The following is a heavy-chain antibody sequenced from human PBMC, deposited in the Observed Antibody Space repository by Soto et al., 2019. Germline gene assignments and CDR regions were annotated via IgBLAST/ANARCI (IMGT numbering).Heavy chain of an antibody. CDR1: GGSISSYY. CDR3: ARGRGGWFINQLLNAFDM. V-gene: IGHV4-59*01. Sequence: QVQLQESGPGLVKPSETLSLTCTVSGGSISSYYWSWIRQPPGKGLEWIGYIYYSGSTNYNPSLKSRVTISVDTSKNQFSLKLSSVTAADTAVYYCARGRGGWFINQLLNAFDMWGQGTMVTVSS. D-gene: IGHD2-2*01. CDR2: IYYSGST. J-gene: IGHJ3*02.